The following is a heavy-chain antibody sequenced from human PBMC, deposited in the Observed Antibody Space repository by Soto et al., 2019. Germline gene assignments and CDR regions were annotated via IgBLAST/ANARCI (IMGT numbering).Heavy chain of an antibody. V-gene: IGHV3-33*01. CDR1: GFTFSSYG. Sequence: GGSLRLSCAASGFTFSSYGMHWVRQAPGKGLEWVAVIWYDGSNKYYADSVKGRFTISRDNSKNTLYLQMNSLRAEDTAVYYCARDREQWEPLPYYGMDVWGQGTTVTVSS. CDR3: ARDREQWEPLPYYGMDV. CDR2: IWYDGSNK. D-gene: IGHD1-26*01. J-gene: IGHJ6*02.